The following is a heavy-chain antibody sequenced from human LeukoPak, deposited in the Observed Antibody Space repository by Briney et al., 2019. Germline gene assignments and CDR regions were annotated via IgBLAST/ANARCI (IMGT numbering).Heavy chain of an antibody. V-gene: IGHV4-30-2*01. J-gene: IGHJ4*02. CDR1: GGSISSGGYY. CDR3: ATIDFWSGYHDY. Sequence: SETLSLTCTVSGGSISSGGYYWSWIRQPPGKGLEWIGYIYHSGSTYYNPSLKSRVTISVDRSKNQFSLKLSSVTAADTAVYYCATIDFWSGYHDYWGQGTLVTVSS. D-gene: IGHD3-3*01. CDR2: IYHSGST.